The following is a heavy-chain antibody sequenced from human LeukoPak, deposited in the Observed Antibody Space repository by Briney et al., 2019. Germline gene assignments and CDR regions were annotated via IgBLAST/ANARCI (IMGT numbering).Heavy chain of an antibody. CDR3: ARAEVRYFDWLLTT. CDR2: IYHSGST. J-gene: IGHJ4*02. Sequence: SETLSLTCAVSGGSISSSNWWSWVRQPPGKGLEWIGEIYHSGSTNYNPSLKSRVTISVDKSKNQFSLKLSSVTAADTAVYYCARAEVRYFDWLLTTWGQGTLVTVSS. D-gene: IGHD3-9*01. V-gene: IGHV4-4*02. CDR1: GGSISSSNW.